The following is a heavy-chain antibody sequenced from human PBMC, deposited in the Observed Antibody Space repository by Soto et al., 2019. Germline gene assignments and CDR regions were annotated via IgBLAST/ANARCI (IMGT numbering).Heavy chain of an antibody. CDR3: ARATGDSSGPFDY. CDR1: GGSISSSNW. D-gene: IGHD6-19*01. Sequence: SETLSLTCAVSGGSISSSNWWSWVRQPPGKGLEWIGEIYHSGSTNYNPSLKSRVTISVDKSKNQFSLKLSSVTAADTAVYYCARATGDSSGPFDYWGQGTLVTVPQ. V-gene: IGHV4-4*02. CDR2: IYHSGST. J-gene: IGHJ4*02.